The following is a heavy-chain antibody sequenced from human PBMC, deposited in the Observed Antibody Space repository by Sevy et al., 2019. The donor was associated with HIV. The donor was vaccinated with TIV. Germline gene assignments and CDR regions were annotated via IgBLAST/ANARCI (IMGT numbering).Heavy chain of an antibody. CDR3: ARDSEVPVAELSGSYGMDV. V-gene: IGHV3-53*01. CDR1: GFTVSSNY. D-gene: IGHD6-19*01. J-gene: IGHJ6*02. Sequence: GGSLRLSCAASGFTVSSNYMSWVRQAPGKGLEWVSVIYSGGSTYYADSVKGRFTISRDNSKNTLYLQMNSLRAEDTAVYYCARDSEVPVAELSGSYGMDVWGQGTTVTVSS. CDR2: IYSGGST.